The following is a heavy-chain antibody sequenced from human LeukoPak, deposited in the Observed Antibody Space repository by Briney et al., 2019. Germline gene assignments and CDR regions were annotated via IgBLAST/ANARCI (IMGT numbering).Heavy chain of an antibody. D-gene: IGHD1-26*01. J-gene: IGHJ4*02. V-gene: IGHV5-51*01. CDR3: ARRKWELRNRPFDY. Sequence: GASLQISCKGSGYIFPSYWIGWVRPLPGKGLEWMGIIYPGDSDTRYSPSFQGQVTISADKSISTAYLQWSSLKASDTAMYYCARRKWELRNRPFDYWGQGTLVTVSS. CDR1: GYIFPSYW. CDR2: IYPGDSDT.